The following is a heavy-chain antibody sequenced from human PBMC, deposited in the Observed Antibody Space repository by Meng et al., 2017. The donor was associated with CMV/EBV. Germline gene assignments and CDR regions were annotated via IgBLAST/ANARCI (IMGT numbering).Heavy chain of an antibody. Sequence: SVKVSCKASGGTFSSYAISWVRQAPGQGLEWTGGIIPILGIANYAQKFQGRVTITADKSTGTAYMELSSLRSEDTAVYYCARAWTTVVTPPDYWGQGTLVTVSS. D-gene: IGHD4-23*01. CDR3: ARAWTTVVTPPDY. CDR2: IIPILGIA. CDR1: GGTFSSYA. V-gene: IGHV1-69*10. J-gene: IGHJ4*02.